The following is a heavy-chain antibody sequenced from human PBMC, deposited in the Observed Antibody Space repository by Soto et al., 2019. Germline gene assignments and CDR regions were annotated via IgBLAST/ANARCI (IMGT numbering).Heavy chain of an antibody. J-gene: IGHJ6*02. CDR2: IYYSGST. Sequence: QVQLQESGPGLVKPSQTLSLTCTVSGGSISSGCYYWSWIRQHPGKGLEGVGYIYYSGSTYYNPSLKSRVTISVDTSKNQFSLKLSSVTAADTAVYYCARALKYSSGWYSPYYYYGMDVWGQGTTVTVSS. D-gene: IGHD6-19*01. CDR1: GGSISSGCYY. V-gene: IGHV4-31*03. CDR3: ARALKYSSGWYSPYYYYGMDV.